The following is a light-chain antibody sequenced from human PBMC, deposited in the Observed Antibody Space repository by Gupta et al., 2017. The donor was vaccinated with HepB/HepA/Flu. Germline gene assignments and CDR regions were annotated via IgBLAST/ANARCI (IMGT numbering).Light chain of an antibody. CDR2: LGS. J-gene: IGKJ1*01. Sequence: IVMTQSPLSLPVTPGEPASISCRSSQRLLNSNGYNCLQWYKQKLGQTPQLLIYLGSNRASGVPDRFSGSGSGTDFTLKISRVEAEDVGVYYCMQALQTPRTFGEGTKVEIK. CDR3: MQALQTPRT. V-gene: IGKV2-28*01. CDR1: QRLLNSNGYNC.